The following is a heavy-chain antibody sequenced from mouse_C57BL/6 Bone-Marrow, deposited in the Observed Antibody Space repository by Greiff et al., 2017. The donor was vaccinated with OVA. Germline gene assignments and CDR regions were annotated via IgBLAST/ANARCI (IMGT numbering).Heavy chain of an antibody. CDR3: TSGDFTFAY. CDR2: IDPDNGDT. J-gene: IGHJ3*01. Sequence: EVQLPQSGAELVRPGASVKLSCTASGFNFTDDYMHWVKQRPEQGLEWIGWIDPDNGDTDYAQKFKGKSTITADTSSNTAYMQLSSLTSEDSAVYYCTSGDFTFAYWGQGTLVTVSA. V-gene: IGHV14-4*01. CDR1: GFNFTDDY.